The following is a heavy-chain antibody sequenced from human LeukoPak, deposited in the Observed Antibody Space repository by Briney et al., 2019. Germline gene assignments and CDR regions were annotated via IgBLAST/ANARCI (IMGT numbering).Heavy chain of an antibody. Sequence: GSLRLSCAASGFTFTRYWMHWVRQGPGKGLVWVSRINIDGTTTNYADSGRGRFTVSRDNAKNMLYLQVNSLRVEDTAIYYCARDSYDLGATFDYWGQGTLVTVSS. V-gene: IGHV3-74*01. CDR1: GFTFTRYW. J-gene: IGHJ4*02. D-gene: IGHD1-26*01. CDR3: ARDSYDLGATFDY. CDR2: INIDGTTT.